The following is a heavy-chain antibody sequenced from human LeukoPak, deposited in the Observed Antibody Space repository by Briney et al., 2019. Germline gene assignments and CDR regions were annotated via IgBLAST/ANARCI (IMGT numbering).Heavy chain of an antibody. D-gene: IGHD3-16*02. CDR3: AGEGVIGFDY. CDR1: GFSFSSYS. CDR2: ISSSGSYK. J-gene: IGHJ4*02. Sequence: AESLSLSCAASGFSFSSYSLSWVRQAPGKGLEWVGSISSSGSYKYYAASVKSRFTHTRDNAKNSLYLQKHSLRPNDTAVYYCAGEGVIGFDYWGQGTLVTVSS. V-gene: IGHV3-21*01.